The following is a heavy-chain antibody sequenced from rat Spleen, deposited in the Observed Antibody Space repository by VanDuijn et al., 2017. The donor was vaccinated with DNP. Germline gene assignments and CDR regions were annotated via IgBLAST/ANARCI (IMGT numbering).Heavy chain of an antibody. Sequence: EVHLVETGGGLVQPGRSLKLSCVASGFTFDDFWMYWIRQAPGKGLEWVASINTDGFTTYYPDSVMGRFTISRHNAENTVYLQMNSLRSEDTATYYCAREAAFDYWGQGVMVTVSS. CDR1: GFTFDDFW. V-gene: IGHV5-58*01. CDR2: INTDGFTT. J-gene: IGHJ2*01. CDR3: AREAAFDY.